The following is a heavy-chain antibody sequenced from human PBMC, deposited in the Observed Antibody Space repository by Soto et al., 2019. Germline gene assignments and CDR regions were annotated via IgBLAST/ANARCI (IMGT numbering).Heavy chain of an antibody. Sequence: PSETLSLTCAVYGGSFSGYYWSWIRQPPGKGLEWIGEINHSGSTNYNPSLKSRVTISADTSKNQFSLKLSSVTAADTAVYYCARGLPYGSGSYYNETMYNWFDPWGQGTLVTVSS. V-gene: IGHV4-34*01. CDR3: ARGLPYGSGSYYNETMYNWFDP. D-gene: IGHD3-10*01. CDR2: INHSGST. J-gene: IGHJ5*02. CDR1: GGSFSGYY.